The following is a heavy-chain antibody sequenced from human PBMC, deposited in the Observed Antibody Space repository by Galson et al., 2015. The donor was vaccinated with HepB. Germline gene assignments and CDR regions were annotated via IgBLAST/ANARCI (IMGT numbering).Heavy chain of an antibody. CDR1: GASIRTLDW. J-gene: IGHJ4*02. V-gene: IGHV4-4*02. CDR3: ARDWIRDGASYYFDY. CDR2: IYHSGDA. D-gene: IGHD5-24*01. Sequence: LTCAVSGASIRTLDWWSWVRQSPGKRLEWIGQIYHSGDANYNPSFKSRVTMSVDTSKNQFSLKLSSLTAADTAIYYCARDWIRDGASYYFDYWGQGTLVTVSS.